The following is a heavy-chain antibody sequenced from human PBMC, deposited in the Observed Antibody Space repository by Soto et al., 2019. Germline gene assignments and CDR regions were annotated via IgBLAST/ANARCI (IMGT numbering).Heavy chain of an antibody. V-gene: IGHV4-34*09. CDR1: GGSFSGYY. CDR3: ARTSYDSSGTAADP. CDR2: IYHSGST. D-gene: IGHD3-22*01. J-gene: IGHJ5*02. Sequence: SETLSLTCAVYGGSFSGYYWSWIRQPPGKGLEWIGYIYHSGSTYYNPSLKSRVTISVDTSKNQFSLKLSSVTAADTAVYYCARTSYDSSGTAADPWGQGTLVTVSS.